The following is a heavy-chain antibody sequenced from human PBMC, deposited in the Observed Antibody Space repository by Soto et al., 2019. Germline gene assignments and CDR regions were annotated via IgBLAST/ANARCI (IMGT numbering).Heavy chain of an antibody. CDR3: AKSIRCCLGSSCSPDAFDD. CDR1: GFSFSDSG. J-gene: IGHJ3*01. CDR2: ISYDGSNT. V-gene: IGHV3-30*18. D-gene: IGHD2-2*01. Sequence: QVHLVESGGGVVQPGMSLRLSCVASGFSFSDSGMHWVRQAPGKGLEWVAAISYDGSNTYYADSVNDRFTISRDNSKNTLYLQINRLRAEDKAIHYCAKSIRCCLGSSCSPDAFDDWGQGTVVSVTS.